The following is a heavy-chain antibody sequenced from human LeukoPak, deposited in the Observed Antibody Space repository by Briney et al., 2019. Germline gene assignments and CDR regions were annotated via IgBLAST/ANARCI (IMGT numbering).Heavy chain of an antibody. V-gene: IGHV3-33*06. CDR1: GFSFSSYG. CDR3: AKSSYYSDRSAYFPPDY. J-gene: IGHJ4*02. CDR2: IWYDGSRS. D-gene: IGHD3-22*01. Sequence: PGGSLRLSCVPSGFSFSSYGMHWFRQAPGKGPEWVGAIWYDGSRSHYIDSVRGRFTISRDNSKNRLYLQMDSLRVEDTAVYYCAKSSYYSDRSAYFPPDYWGQGTQVTVSS.